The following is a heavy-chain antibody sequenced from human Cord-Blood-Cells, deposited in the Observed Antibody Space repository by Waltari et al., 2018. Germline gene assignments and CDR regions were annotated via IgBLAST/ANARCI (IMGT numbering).Heavy chain of an antibody. CDR1: GGSISSYY. V-gene: IGHV4-59*01. CDR2: SYYSGST. J-gene: IGHJ4*02. D-gene: IGHD6-13*01. CDR3: ARGNPKGRYSSSWYDDY. Sequence: QVQLQESGPGLVKPSETLSLTCTVSGGSISSYYWSWIRQPPGKGLEWIGYSYYSGSTNYNPSLKSRVTISVDTSKNQFSLKLSSVTAADTAVYYCARGNPKGRYSSSWYDDYWGQGTLVTVSS.